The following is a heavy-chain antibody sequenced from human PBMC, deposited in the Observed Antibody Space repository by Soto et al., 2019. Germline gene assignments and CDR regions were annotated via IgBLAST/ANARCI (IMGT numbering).Heavy chain of an antibody. J-gene: IGHJ4*02. D-gene: IGHD4-17*01. CDR3: ARDGDSKPFDY. CDR1: GGSISSYY. Sequence: ETLSLTCTVSGGSISSYYWSWIRQPPGKGLEWIGYIYYSGSTNYNPSLKSRVTISVDTSKNQFSLKLSSVTAADTAVYYCARDGDSKPFDYWGQGTLVTVSS. V-gene: IGHV4-59*01. CDR2: IYYSGST.